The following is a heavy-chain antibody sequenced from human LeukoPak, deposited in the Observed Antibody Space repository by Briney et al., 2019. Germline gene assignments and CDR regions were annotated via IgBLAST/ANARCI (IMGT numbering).Heavy chain of an antibody. CDR3: ARDFKDFDWLLVDYYGMDV. D-gene: IGHD3-9*01. CDR2: ISWNSGSI. J-gene: IGHJ6*02. V-gene: IGHV3-9*01. CDR1: GFTFDDYA. Sequence: PGGSLRLSCAASGFTFDDYAMHWVRQAPGKGLEWVSGISWNSGSIGYADSVKGRFTISRDNAKNSLYLQMNSLRAEDTAVYYCARDFKDFDWLLVDYYGMDVWGQGTTVTVSS.